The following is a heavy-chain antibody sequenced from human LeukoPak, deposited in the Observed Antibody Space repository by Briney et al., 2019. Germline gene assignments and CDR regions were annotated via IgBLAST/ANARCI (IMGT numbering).Heavy chain of an antibody. CDR1: DGSITTYY. D-gene: IGHD1-20*01. Sequence: SETLSLTCTVSDGSITTYYWSWIRQPPGKTLEWIGYIHYSGSTNYNPSLKSLVTMSLDTSKNQFSLKLSSVTAADTAVYYCASGAHNWNYVYWGQGTLVTVSS. J-gene: IGHJ4*02. V-gene: IGHV4-59*08. CDR2: IHYSGST. CDR3: ASGAHNWNYVY.